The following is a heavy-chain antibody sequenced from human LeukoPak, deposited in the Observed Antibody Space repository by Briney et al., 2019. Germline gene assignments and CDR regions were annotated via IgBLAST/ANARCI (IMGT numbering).Heavy chain of an antibody. J-gene: IGHJ6*03. Sequence: SETLSLTCTASGGSISSYYWSWIRQPPGKGLEWIGYIYTSGSTNYNPSLKSRVTISVDTSKNQFSLKLSSVTAADTAVYYCARARGGMDVWGKGTTVTVSS. CDR3: ARARGGMDV. CDR1: GGSISSYY. V-gene: IGHV4-4*09. D-gene: IGHD3-3*01. CDR2: IYTSGST.